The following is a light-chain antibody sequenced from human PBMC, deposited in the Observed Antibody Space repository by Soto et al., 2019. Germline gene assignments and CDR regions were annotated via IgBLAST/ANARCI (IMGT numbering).Light chain of an antibody. CDR2: DAS. CDR3: QQSYSTLSIT. V-gene: IGKV1-39*01. CDR1: QNINNY. Sequence: DIQMTQSPSSLSASVGDRVTNTCQASQNINNYLNWYQQKPGRAPKLLIYDASNLEAGVPSRFSGSGSGTDFTLTISSLQPEDFATYYCQQSYSTLSITFGQGTRLEI. J-gene: IGKJ5*01.